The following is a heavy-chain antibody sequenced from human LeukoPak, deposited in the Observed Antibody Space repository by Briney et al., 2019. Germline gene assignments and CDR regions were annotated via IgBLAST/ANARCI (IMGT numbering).Heavy chain of an antibody. Sequence: GGSLRLSCAASGFTFSSYSMNWVRQAPGKGLEWVSHINSDGRTTDYADSVRGRYTISRDNAKNTLYLQMNRLTVEDTAVYYCGRGMRDYYGLDYWGQGFLVTVSS. D-gene: IGHD3-10*01. CDR1: GFTFSSYS. CDR3: GRGMRDYYGLDY. J-gene: IGHJ4*02. CDR2: INSDGRTT. V-gene: IGHV3-74*01.